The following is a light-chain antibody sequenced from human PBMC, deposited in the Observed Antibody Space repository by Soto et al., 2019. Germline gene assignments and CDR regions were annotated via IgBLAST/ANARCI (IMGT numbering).Light chain of an antibody. V-gene: IGLV2-8*01. CDR3: SSYAGSSNV. J-gene: IGLJ1*01. CDR2: EVN. CDR1: SSDIGGYKH. Sequence: QSALTQPASVSGSPGQSITISCTGTSSDIGGYKHVSWYQQHPGKAPKLMIYEVNKRPSGVPDRFSGSKSDNTASLTVSGLQAEDEADYYCSSYAGSSNVFGTGTKLTVL.